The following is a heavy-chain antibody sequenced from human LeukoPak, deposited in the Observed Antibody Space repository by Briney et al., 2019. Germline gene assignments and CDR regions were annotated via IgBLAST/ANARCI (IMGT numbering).Heavy chain of an antibody. CDR1: GFTFSSYG. D-gene: IGHD2-2*01. CDR2: IWYDGSNK. CDR3: ARDHCSSTSCHYYYYYYGMDV. V-gene: IGHV3-33*01. J-gene: IGHJ6*02. Sequence: GGSLRLSCAASGFTFSSYGMHWVRQAPGKGLEWVAVIWYDGSNKYYADSVKGRFTISRDNSKNTLYLQMNSLRAEDTAVYYCARDHCSSTSCHYYYYYYGMDVWGQGTTVTVPS.